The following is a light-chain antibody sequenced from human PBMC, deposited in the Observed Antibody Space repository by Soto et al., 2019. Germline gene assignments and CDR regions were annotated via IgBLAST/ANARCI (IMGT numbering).Light chain of an antibody. CDR3: QQSYSDPPT. CDR1: QTISTN. CDR2: AAS. V-gene: IGKV1-39*01. J-gene: IGKJ4*01. Sequence: DIQMTQSPSSLSAAVGDIVTVTCRASQTISTNLNWYQQKPGKARNLLISAASSLQSGVPSRFSGSGSGTEFTLTISTLQPEDFATYYCQQSYSDPPTFGGGTKVEI.